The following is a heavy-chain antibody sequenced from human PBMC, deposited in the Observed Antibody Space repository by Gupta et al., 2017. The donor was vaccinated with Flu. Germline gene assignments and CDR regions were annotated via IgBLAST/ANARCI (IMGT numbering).Heavy chain of an antibody. CDR3: AQCGGYRGSGEIDY. J-gene: IGHJ4*02. D-gene: IGHD1-26*01. Sequence: LEWVSVLYSGGSTYYADSVKGRFTISRDNSKNTLYLPMTSLRADDTAVYYFAQCGGYRGSGEIDYLGQGTLVT. V-gene: IGHV3-53*01. CDR2: LYSGGST.